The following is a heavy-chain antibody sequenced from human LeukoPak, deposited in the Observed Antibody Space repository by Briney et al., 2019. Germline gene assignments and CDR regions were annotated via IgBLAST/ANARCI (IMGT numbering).Heavy chain of an antibody. CDR3: AREEHYRRYFAL. D-gene: IGHD3-16*02. CDR1: GFTFSSYG. Sequence: GGSLRLSCAASGFTFSSYGMHWVRQAPGKGLEWVAFIIYDGSNKYYADSVKGRFTISRDNSKNTLYLQMNSLRAEDTAVYFCAREEHYRRYFALWGRGTLVTVSS. V-gene: IGHV3-30*02. CDR2: IIYDGSNK. J-gene: IGHJ2*01.